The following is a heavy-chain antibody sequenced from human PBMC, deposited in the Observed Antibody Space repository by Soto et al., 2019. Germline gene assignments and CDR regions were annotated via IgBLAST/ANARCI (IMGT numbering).Heavy chain of an antibody. J-gene: IGHJ6*03. CDR2: ISAYNGNT. Sequence: ASVKVSCKASGYTFTIYGISWVLQAPGQGLEWMGWISAYNGNTNYAQKLQGRVTMTTDTSTSTAYMELRSLRSDDTAVYYCARGLGSSNYGYYYYYYMDVWGKGTTVTVS. D-gene: IGHD4-4*01. CDR1: GYTFTIYG. V-gene: IGHV1-18*01. CDR3: ARGLGSSNYGYYYYYYMDV.